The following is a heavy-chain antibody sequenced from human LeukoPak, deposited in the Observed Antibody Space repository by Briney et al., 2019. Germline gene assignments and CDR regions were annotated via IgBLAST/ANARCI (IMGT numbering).Heavy chain of an antibody. J-gene: IGHJ4*02. CDR3: ARDRSIAARFRDLYYFDD. Sequence: ASVKVSCKASGYTFTNYGISWVRQAPGQGLEWMGWISAHNGNTNYTQKLQGRVTMTTDTTTSTAYMELRRLRSDDTAVYYCARDRSIAARFRDLYYFDDWGQGTLVTVS. CDR2: ISAHNGNT. D-gene: IGHD6-6*01. V-gene: IGHV1-18*01. CDR1: GYTFTNYG.